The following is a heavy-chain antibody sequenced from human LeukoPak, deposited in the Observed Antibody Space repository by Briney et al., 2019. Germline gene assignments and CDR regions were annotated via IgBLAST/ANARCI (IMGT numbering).Heavy chain of an antibody. CDR3: ARRSLEIGFDY. D-gene: IGHD1-1*01. J-gene: IGHJ4*02. V-gene: IGHV1-18*01. CDR1: GYTFTSNG. CDR2: ISAYNGNT. Sequence: ASVKVSCKASGYTFTSNGISWVRQAPGQGLEWMGFISAYNGNTNYAQKLKGRVTITTDTSPSTAYMELRSLRSDDTAVYYCARRSLEIGFDYWGQGTLVTVSS.